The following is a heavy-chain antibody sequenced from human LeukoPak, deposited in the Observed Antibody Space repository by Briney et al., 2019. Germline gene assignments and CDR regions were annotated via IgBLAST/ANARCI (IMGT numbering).Heavy chain of an antibody. CDR2: IIPMFGTT. Sequence: ASVKVSCKASGRSFSTYAISWVRQAPGQGLEWMGGIIPMFGTTNYAQNFEGRVTITTDEVSTTGYTAYMELSSLRFEDTAVSYCSKNALGDYAFAYWRQGTLVTVSS. J-gene: IGHJ4*02. D-gene: IGHD4-17*01. CDR3: SKNALGDYAFAY. CDR1: GRSFSTYA. V-gene: IGHV1-69*05.